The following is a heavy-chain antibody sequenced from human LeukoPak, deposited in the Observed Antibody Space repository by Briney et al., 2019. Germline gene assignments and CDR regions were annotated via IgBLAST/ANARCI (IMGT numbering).Heavy chain of an antibody. CDR3: ARLFMSTKMAVAGWFDP. J-gene: IGHJ5*02. Sequence: GGSLRLSCAASGFTFSSYSMNWVRQAPGKGLEWVSSISSSSSYIYYADSVKGRFTISRDNSKNMLYLQMNSLRAEDTAVYYCARLFMSTKMAVAGWFDPWGQGTLVTVSS. CDR1: GFTFSSYS. CDR2: ISSSSSYI. V-gene: IGHV3-21*01. D-gene: IGHD6-19*01.